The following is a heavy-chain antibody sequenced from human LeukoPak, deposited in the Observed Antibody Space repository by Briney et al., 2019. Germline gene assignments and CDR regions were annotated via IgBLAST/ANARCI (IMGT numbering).Heavy chain of an antibody. CDR2: ISVSGGST. CDR3: AKDGYDFWIMYYYYYMDV. D-gene: IGHD3-3*01. Sequence: PGGSLRLSCAASGFTFSSYAMSWVRQAPGKGLEWVSSISVSGGSTYYADSVKGRFTISRDNSKNTLYLQMNSLRAEDTAVYYCAKDGYDFWIMYYYYYMDVWGKGTTVTVSS. CDR1: GFTFSSYA. V-gene: IGHV3-23*01. J-gene: IGHJ6*03.